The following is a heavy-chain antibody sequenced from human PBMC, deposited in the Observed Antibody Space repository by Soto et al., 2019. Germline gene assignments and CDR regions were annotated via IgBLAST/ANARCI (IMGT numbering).Heavy chain of an antibody. CDR3: AAGGYVYDYYYYGMDV. V-gene: IGHV1-58*01. CDR2: IVVGSGNT. Sequence: SVKVSCKASGFTFTSSAVQWVRQARGQRLEWIGWIVVGSGNTNYAQKFQERVTITRDMSTSTAYTELSSLRSEDTAVYYCAAGGYVYDYYYYGMDVWGQGTTVTVSS. D-gene: IGHD2-2*01. J-gene: IGHJ6*02. CDR1: GFTFTSSA.